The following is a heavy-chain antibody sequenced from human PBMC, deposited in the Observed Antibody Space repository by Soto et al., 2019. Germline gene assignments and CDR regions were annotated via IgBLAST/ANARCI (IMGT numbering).Heavy chain of an antibody. D-gene: IGHD5-12*01. CDR2: ISTSGSTI. CDR1: GFTFSDYY. V-gene: IGHV3-11*01. J-gene: IGHJ6*03. Sequence: QVQLVESGGGLVKPGGSLRLSCAASGFTFSDYYMSWIRQAPGKGLEWLSYISTSGSTIYYADSVKGRFTISRDNAKNSLYLQMNSLRAEDTAVYYCARDQGVYSGYDWVNYYMDVWGKGTTVTVSS. CDR3: ARDQGVYSGYDWVNYYMDV.